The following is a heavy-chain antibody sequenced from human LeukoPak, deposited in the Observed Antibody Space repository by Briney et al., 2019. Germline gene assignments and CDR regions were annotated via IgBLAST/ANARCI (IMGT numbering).Heavy chain of an antibody. CDR2: IKDDGTEK. V-gene: IGHV3-7*01. D-gene: IGHD4-17*01. J-gene: IGHJ4*02. Sequence: GGSLRLSCAASGSTFSSYWMSWVRQAPGKGLERVANIKDDGTEKHYVDSLRGRFTISRDNSKDSLYLQINSLRAEDTAVYYCARERLYGASALDYWGQGTVVTVSS. CDR1: GSTFSSYW. CDR3: ARERLYGASALDY.